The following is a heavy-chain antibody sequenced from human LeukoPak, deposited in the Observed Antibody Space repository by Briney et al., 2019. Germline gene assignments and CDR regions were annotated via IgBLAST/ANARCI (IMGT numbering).Heavy chain of an antibody. CDR2: INPSGGST. J-gene: IGHJ5*02. CDR3: ARDRIESAVAGMGLYNWFDP. Sequence: ASVKVSCKASGYTLTSYYMHWLRQAPGQGLEWMGIINPSGGSTSYAQKFQGRVTMTRDTSTSTVYMELSSLRSEDTAVYYCARDRIESAVAGMGLYNWFDPWGQGTLVTVSS. V-gene: IGHV1-46*01. CDR1: GYTLTSYY. D-gene: IGHD6-19*01.